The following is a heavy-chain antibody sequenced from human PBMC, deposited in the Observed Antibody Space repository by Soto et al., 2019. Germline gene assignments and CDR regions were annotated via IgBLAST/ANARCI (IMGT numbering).Heavy chain of an antibody. V-gene: IGHV4-34*01. CDR1: GGSFSGYY. CDR3: ARGGSIVVVPAAIRVYYYYGMDV. Sequence: KPSETLSLTCAVYGGSFSGYYWSWIRQPPGKGLEWIGEINHSGSTNYNPSLKSRVTISVDTSKNQFSLKLSSVTAADTAVYYCARGGSIVVVPAAIRVYYYYGMDVWGQGTTVTVSS. J-gene: IGHJ6*02. D-gene: IGHD2-2*02. CDR2: INHSGST.